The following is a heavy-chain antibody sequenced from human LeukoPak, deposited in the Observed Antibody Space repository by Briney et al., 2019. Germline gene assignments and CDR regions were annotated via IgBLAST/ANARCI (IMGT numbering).Heavy chain of an antibody. CDR1: NDSIKDYY. CDR3: ARYEVGSSWAQAFDV. Sequence: KASETLSLTCAVSNDSIKDYYWNWLRQPPGKGLEWIGFVSNSGSTNYNPSLKSRVTISIDTSKRQFSLRLTSVTAADTAVYYCARYEVGSSWAQAFDVWGQGTMVTVSS. V-gene: IGHV4-59*01. D-gene: IGHD6-13*01. CDR2: VSNSGST. J-gene: IGHJ3*01.